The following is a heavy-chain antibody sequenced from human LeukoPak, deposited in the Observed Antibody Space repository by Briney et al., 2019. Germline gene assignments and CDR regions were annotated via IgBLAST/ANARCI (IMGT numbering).Heavy chain of an antibody. J-gene: IGHJ4*02. CDR1: GDSVSSTA. CDR2: TYYRSKWYN. Sequence: SLTLSLTCAISGDSVSSTAWNWIRQSPSRGLEWLGRTYYRSKWYNDYAVSVKSRITINPDTSKNQFSLQLNSVTPEDTAVYYCARGGRGYCTSSSCYFDYWGRGTLVTVSS. D-gene: IGHD2-2*01. CDR3: ARGGRGYCTSSSCYFDY. V-gene: IGHV6-1*01.